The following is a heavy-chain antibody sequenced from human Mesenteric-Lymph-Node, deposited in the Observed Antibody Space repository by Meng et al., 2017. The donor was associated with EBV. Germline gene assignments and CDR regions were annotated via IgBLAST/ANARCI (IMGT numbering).Heavy chain of an antibody. D-gene: IGHD1-26*01. CDR3: AYRRVTSGSYPFDS. V-gene: IGHV2-5*02. CDR2: IYWDDDK. Sequence: LKDVCPTLCKPTHYCTLTCTFSGFSIPTPGLGLGLIRQPPGKALEFLALIYWDDDKRYSPSLKSRLSITKDTSKTRVVLRMTNTDPLDTATYYCAYRRVTSGSYPFDSGGQAALVTVSS. CDR1: GFSIPTPGLG. J-gene: IGHJ4*02.